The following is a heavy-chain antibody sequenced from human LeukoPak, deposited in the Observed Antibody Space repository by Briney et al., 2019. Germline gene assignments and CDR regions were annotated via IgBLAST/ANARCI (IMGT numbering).Heavy chain of an antibody. CDR3: ARGASYSSSWYHAFDV. CDR2: MNPNSGNT. V-gene: IGHV1-8*01. D-gene: IGHD6-13*01. Sequence: VASVKVSCKASGYTFTSYDINWVRQATGQGLEWMGWMNPNSGNTDYAQKFQGRVTMTRNTSISTAYMELSSLRSEDTAVYYCARGASYSSSWYHAFDVWGQGTMVTVSS. CDR1: GYTFTSYD. J-gene: IGHJ3*01.